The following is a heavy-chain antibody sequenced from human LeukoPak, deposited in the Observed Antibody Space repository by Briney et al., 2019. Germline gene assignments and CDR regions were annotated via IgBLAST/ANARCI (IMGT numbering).Heavy chain of an antibody. CDR3: AREASYSGSWWYFDH. J-gene: IGHJ4*02. D-gene: IGHD6-13*01. CDR1: GYNLSSKY. Sequence: GGSLRLSCAASGYNLSSKYMSWVRQAPGKGLESVTVIYNGGSANYADSVKGRFTISRDNSKNKVYLQMNSLRVEDTAVYYCAREASYSGSWWYFDHWGQGTLITVSS. V-gene: IGHV3-66*01. CDR2: IYNGGSA.